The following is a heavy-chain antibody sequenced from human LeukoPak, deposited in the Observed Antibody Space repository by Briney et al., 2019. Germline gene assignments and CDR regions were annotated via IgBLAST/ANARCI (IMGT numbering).Heavy chain of an antibody. Sequence: GGSLRLSCQASGFTFSDYAMSWVRQALGKGLEWVSSINPDGGSFFADSVKGRFTISRDDSRSVVYLQMNTLSAEDTAVYYCARSGVATCHYWGQGILVAVSS. V-gene: IGHV3-23*01. D-gene: IGHD3-10*01. CDR3: ARSGVATCHY. CDR2: INPDGGS. J-gene: IGHJ4*02. CDR1: GFTFSDYA.